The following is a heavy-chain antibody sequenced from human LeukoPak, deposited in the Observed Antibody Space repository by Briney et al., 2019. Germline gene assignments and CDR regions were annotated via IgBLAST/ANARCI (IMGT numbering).Heavy chain of an antibody. J-gene: IGHJ4*02. Sequence: SETLSLTCTVSGGSVSSGSYYWGWIRQPPGKGLEWIGNIYYSGSTYYNPSLKSRVTISVETSRNQFSLKLSSVTAADTAVYYCARDGRFPPEVLPRYFDYWGQGTLVTVSS. CDR3: ARDGRFPPEVLPRYFDY. CDR2: IYYSGST. D-gene: IGHD1-26*01. V-gene: IGHV4-39*07. CDR1: GGSVSSGSYY.